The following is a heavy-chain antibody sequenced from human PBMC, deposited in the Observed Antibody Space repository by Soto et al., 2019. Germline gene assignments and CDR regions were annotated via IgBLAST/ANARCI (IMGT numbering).Heavy chain of an antibody. CDR1: GLSITDSEMG. CDR2: IDSSGEK. CDR3: ARSHLAVAVSPWFDP. V-gene: IGHV2-26*01. D-gene: IGHD3-16*01. Sequence: QVTLKESGPVLVKPTETLTLRCTVSGLSITDSEMGVSWIRQPPGKALEWLAHIDSSGEKSYRTFLKSRLTISTDTCKSQIVLIMTNMDPADTATYYCARSHLAVAVSPWFDPWGQGILVTVSS. J-gene: IGHJ5*02.